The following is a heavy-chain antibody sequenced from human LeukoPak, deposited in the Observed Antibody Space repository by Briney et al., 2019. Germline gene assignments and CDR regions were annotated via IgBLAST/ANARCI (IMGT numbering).Heavy chain of an antibody. CDR3: ARGGTWYYYGMDV. J-gene: IGHJ6*02. D-gene: IGHD1-1*01. Sequence: GSLKLSCAASGFTFSSYWMSWVRQAPGKGLEWVANIKQDGSEKYYVDSVKGRFTISRDNAKNSLYLQMNSLRAEDTAVYYCARGGTWYYYGMDVWGQGTTVSASS. CDR2: IKQDGSEK. V-gene: IGHV3-7*04. CDR1: GFTFSSYW.